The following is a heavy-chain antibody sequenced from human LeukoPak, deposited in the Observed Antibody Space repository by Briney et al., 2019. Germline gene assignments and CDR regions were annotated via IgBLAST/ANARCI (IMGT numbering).Heavy chain of an antibody. CDR1: GYTFTGYY. CDR2: INPNSGGT. CDR3: ARGRGMVVGAIYFDY. Sequence: GASVKVSRKASGYTFTGYYMHWVRQAPGQGLEWMGWINPNSGGTNYAQKFQGRVTMTRDTSISTAYMELSRLRSDDTAVYYCARGRGMVVGAIYFDYWGQGTLVTVSS. V-gene: IGHV1-2*02. D-gene: IGHD1-26*01. J-gene: IGHJ4*02.